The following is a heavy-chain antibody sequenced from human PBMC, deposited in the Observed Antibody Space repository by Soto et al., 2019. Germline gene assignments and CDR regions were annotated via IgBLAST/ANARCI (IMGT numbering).Heavy chain of an antibody. Sequence: SETLSLTXTVSGGSISNYNCSWIRQPPGPGLEWMGNSYDSGSTNYNPSLKSRVTISVDASKNKFPLKLSSVTAADTAVYYCAREITRGSYSIIHYGMDVWGQGTTVTVSS. J-gene: IGHJ6*02. CDR3: AREITRGSYSIIHYGMDV. V-gene: IGHV4-59*01. CDR2: SYDSGST. CDR1: GGSISNYN. D-gene: IGHD1-26*01.